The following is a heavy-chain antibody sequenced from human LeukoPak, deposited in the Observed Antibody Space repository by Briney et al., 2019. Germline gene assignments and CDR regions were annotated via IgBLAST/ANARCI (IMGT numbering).Heavy chain of an antibody. Sequence: PSQTLSLTCTVSGGSISSGAYYWSWIRQHPGKGLEWIGYIYYSGSTYYNPSLKSRVTISVDTSKNQFSLKLSSVTAADTAVYYCARVKGGNSGVWSDYWGQGTLVTVSS. D-gene: IGHD4-23*01. CDR3: ARVKGGNSGVWSDY. CDR2: IYYSGST. CDR1: GGSISSGAYY. J-gene: IGHJ4*02. V-gene: IGHV4-31*03.